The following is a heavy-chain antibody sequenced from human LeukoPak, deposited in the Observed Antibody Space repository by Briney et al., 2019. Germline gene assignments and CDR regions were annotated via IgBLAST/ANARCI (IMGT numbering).Heavy chain of an antibody. CDR2: MNPNSGNT. J-gene: IGHJ4*02. Sequence: ASVKVSCKASGNTFTTYDINWVRQATGQGLEWMGWMNPNSGNTGYAQKFQGRVTLTRNTSISTAYMELSSLRSEDTAVYYCARGVDSSSWYRFHYWGQGTLVTVSS. CDR1: GNTFTTYD. V-gene: IGHV1-8*03. D-gene: IGHD3-22*01. CDR3: ARGVDSSSWYRFHY.